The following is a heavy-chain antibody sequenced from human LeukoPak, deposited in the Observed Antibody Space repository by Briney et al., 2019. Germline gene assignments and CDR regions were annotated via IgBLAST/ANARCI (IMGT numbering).Heavy chain of an antibody. CDR2: ITTNSAK. J-gene: IGHJ4*02. CDR3: TRGRYQFLGPNDS. Sequence: GGSLRLSCAASGFSLSDYGISWARQAPGKGLEWISYITTNSAKFYADSVRGRIAISRANDKNSVYLQMNSLRDEDTAVYYCTRGRYQFLGPNDSWGQGSLVTVSS. D-gene: IGHD2/OR15-2a*01. CDR1: GFSLSDYG. V-gene: IGHV3-48*02.